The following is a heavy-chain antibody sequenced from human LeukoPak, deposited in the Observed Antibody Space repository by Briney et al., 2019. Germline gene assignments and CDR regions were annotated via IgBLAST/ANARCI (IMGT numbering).Heavy chain of an antibody. V-gene: IGHV3-7*03. CDR3: VRDIPYNWNYYLDY. Sequence: GGSLRLSCAASGFTFSNYWMSWVRQAPGKGLEWVANIKQDGSEKYYVDSVKGRFTISRDNAKNSLYLQMNSLRAEDTAVYYCVRDIPYNWNYYLDYWGQGTLVTVSS. CDR1: GFTFSNYW. CDR2: IKQDGSEK. J-gene: IGHJ4*02. D-gene: IGHD1-7*01.